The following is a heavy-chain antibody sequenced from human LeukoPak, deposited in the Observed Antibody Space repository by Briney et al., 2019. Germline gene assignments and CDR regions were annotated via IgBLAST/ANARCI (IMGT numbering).Heavy chain of an antibody. V-gene: IGHV3-9*01. Sequence: GGSLRLSCVVSGFTFDDYAMYWVRQAPGKGLEWVSGISWKSGSIGYADSVKGRFTISRDDAKNSLYLEMKSLRTEDTALYYCVKGGAVAGTFEFWGQGTLVTVSS. CDR1: GFTFDDYA. CDR2: ISWKSGSI. D-gene: IGHD6-19*01. J-gene: IGHJ4*02. CDR3: VKGGAVAGTFEF.